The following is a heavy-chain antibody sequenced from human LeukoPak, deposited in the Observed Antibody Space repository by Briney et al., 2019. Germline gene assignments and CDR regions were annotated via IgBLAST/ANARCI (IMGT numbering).Heavy chain of an antibody. J-gene: IGHJ4*02. CDR1: GGSISSSSYY. Sequence: SETLSLTCTVSGGSISSSSYYWGWFRQPPGKGLEWIGGIYYSGSTYYNPSLKSRVTISVDTSKNQFSLKLSPVTAADTAVYYCARHPSRSVDTAMVNFDYWGQGTLVTVSS. D-gene: IGHD5-18*01. CDR2: IYYSGST. V-gene: IGHV4-39*01. CDR3: ARHPSRSVDTAMVNFDY.